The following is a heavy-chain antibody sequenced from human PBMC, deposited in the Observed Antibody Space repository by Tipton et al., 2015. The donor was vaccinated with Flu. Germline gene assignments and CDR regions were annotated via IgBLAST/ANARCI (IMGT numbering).Heavy chain of an antibody. CDR3: ARDVGPQIKVTGGMDV. CDR2: IYYTGST. J-gene: IGHJ6*02. D-gene: IGHD2-21*02. CDR1: GGSIRSSTDF. V-gene: IGHV4-39*07. Sequence: TLSLTCTASGGSIRSSTDFWAWIRQSPGKGLEWIGTIYYTGSTYYNVSLKSRVTISVDTSKNQFSLKLSSVTAADTAVYYCARDVGPQIKVTGGMDVWGQGTTVTVSS.